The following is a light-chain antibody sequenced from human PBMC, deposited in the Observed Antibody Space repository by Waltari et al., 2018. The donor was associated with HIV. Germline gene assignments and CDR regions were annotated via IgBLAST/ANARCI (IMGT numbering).Light chain of an antibody. Sequence: EIVMMPSPATLSVSPGERATLFCRASQSGSSNLAWYQQKPGQAPRLLVFGASTRATGIPARFSGSGSGTEFTLTISSLQSEDFAVYYCQQYNNWPPEITFGPGTKVDIK. J-gene: IGKJ3*01. CDR1: QSGSSN. CDR3: QQYNNWPPEIT. CDR2: GAS. V-gene: IGKV3-15*01.